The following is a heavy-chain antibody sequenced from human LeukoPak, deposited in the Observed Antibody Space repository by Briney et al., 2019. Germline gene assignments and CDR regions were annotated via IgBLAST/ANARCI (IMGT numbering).Heavy chain of an antibody. D-gene: IGHD6-19*01. CDR1: GYYFTNYW. V-gene: IGHV5-51*01. CDR3: ARAPQFSSGWYGPFDY. J-gene: IGHJ4*02. Sequence: GESLKISCEGSGYYFTNYWIGWIRQMPGKGLEWMGIIYSGDSDTRYSPSFQGQVTISADKSISTAYLQWSSLKASDTAMYYCARAPQFSSGWYGPFDYWAQGSLVTVSS. CDR2: IYSGDSDT.